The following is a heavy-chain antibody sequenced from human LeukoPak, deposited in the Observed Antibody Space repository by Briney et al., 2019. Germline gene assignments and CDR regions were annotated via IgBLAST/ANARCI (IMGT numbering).Heavy chain of an antibody. Sequence: GGSLRLSCAASGFTLSSYDMHWVRQATGKGLEWVSAIGTAGDTYYPGSVKGRFTISRENAKNSLYLQMNSLRAGDTAVYYCARGKLDYYYYYMDVWGKGTTVTVSS. D-gene: IGHD6-6*01. V-gene: IGHV3-13*01. CDR3: ARGKLDYYYYYMDV. J-gene: IGHJ6*03. CDR1: GFTLSSYD. CDR2: IGTAGDT.